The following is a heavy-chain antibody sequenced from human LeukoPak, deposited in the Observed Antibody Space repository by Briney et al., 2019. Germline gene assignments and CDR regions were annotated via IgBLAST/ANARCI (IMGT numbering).Heavy chain of an antibody. CDR2: IYYSGST. D-gene: IGHD4-17*01. Sequence: SETLSLTCTVSGGSISSSSYYWSWIRQPPGKGLEWIGYIYYSGSTNYNPSLKSRVTISVDTSKNQFSLKLSSVTAADTAVYYCARVPKGYGDYFDYWGQGTLVTVSS. J-gene: IGHJ4*02. CDR3: ARVPKGYGDYFDY. CDR1: GGSISSSSYY. V-gene: IGHV4-61*01.